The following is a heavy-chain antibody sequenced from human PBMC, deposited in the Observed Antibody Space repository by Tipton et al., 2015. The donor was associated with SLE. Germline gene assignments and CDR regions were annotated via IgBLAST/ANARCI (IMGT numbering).Heavy chain of an antibody. CDR1: GGSISSSSYY. J-gene: IGHJ6*03. CDR3: ARVYYYYMDV. CDR2: IYYSGST. V-gene: IGHV4-39*07. Sequence: TLSLTCTVSGGSISSSSYYWGWIRQPPGKGLEWIGSIYYSGSTYYNPSLKSRVTISVDTSKNQFSLKLSSVTAADTAVYYCARVYYYYMDVWGKGTTVTVSS.